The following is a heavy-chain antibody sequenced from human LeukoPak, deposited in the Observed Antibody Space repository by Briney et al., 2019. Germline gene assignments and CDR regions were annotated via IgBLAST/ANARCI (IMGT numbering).Heavy chain of an antibody. V-gene: IGHV4-59*01. CDR1: AGSISSYY. Sequence: SETLSLTCTVSAGSISSYYWSWIRQPPGKGLEWIGYIYYSGSTNYNPSLKSRVTISVDTSKNQFSLKLSSVTAADTAVYYCARVKGVRFLEWLLKGGYYYMDVWGKGTTVTVSS. D-gene: IGHD3-3*01. CDR3: ARVKGVRFLEWLLKGGYYYMDV. CDR2: IYYSGST. J-gene: IGHJ6*03.